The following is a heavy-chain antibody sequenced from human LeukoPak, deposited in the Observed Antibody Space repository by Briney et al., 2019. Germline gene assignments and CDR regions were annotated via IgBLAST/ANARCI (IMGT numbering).Heavy chain of an antibody. J-gene: IGHJ3*02. D-gene: IGHD1-26*01. V-gene: IGHV1-2*06. CDR2: INPNSGGT. CDR3: ATVGSPTVGDAFDI. CDR1: GYTFTGYY. Sequence: ASVKVSCKASGYTFTGYYMHWVRRAPGQGHEWMGRINPNSGGTNYAQKFQGRVTMTRDTSISTAYMELSRLRSDDTAVYYCATVGSPTVGDAFDIWGQGTMVTVSS.